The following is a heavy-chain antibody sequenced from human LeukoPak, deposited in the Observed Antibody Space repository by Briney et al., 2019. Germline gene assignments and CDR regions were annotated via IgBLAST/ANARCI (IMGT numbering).Heavy chain of an antibody. D-gene: IGHD3-3*01. CDR2: INPSGGST. J-gene: IGHJ4*02. CDR3: ARAPEWLPLDY. CDR1: VYTFSRYY. Sequence: GASVKDSCKASVYTFSRYYMHWVRPALGQGVEWKGRINPSGGSTSYAERFHGIVTMTSDTSTNTVYMELSSLRSGDTAVYYCARAPEWLPLDYWGQGTLVTVSS. V-gene: IGHV1-46*01.